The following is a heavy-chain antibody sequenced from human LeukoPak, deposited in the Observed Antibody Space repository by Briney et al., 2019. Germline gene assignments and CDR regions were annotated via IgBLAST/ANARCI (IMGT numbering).Heavy chain of an antibody. D-gene: IGHD2-15*01. CDR3: AKDPYCSGGSCYSSNWFDP. Sequence: GGSLRLSCAASGFTFSSYGMHWVRQAPGKGLEWVAVIWYGGSNKYYADSVKGRFTISRDNSKNTLYLQMNSMRAEDTAVYYCAKDPYCSGGSCYSSNWFDPWAREPWSPSPQ. CDR2: IWYGGSNK. J-gene: IGHJ5*02. V-gene: IGHV3-33*06. CDR1: GFTFSSYG.